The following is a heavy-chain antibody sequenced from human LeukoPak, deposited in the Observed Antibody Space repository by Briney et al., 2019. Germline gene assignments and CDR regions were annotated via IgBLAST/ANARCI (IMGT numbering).Heavy chain of an antibody. CDR3: ARGIVVVVAATPGGDYYYYGMDV. V-gene: IGHV1-69*01. J-gene: IGHJ6*02. D-gene: IGHD2-15*01. CDR2: IIPIFGTA. Sequence: SVKVSCKASGGTFSSYAISWVRQAPGQGLEWMGGIIPIFGTANYAQKFQGRVTITADESTITAYMELSSLRSEDTAVYYCARGIVVVVAATPGGDYYYYGMDVWGQGTTVTVSS. CDR1: GGTFSSYA.